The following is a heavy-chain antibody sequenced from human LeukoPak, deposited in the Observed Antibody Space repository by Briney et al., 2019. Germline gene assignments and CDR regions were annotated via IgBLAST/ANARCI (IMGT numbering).Heavy chain of an antibody. V-gene: IGHV4-59*08. CDR2: VYYSGST. Sequence: SETLSLTCTVSGGSISSYYWSWIRQPRGKGLEWIGYVYYSGSTNYNPSLKSRVTISVDTSKNHFSLKLSSVTAADTAVYSCARSIIGTRSKFDYWGQGTLVTVSS. CDR3: ARSIIGTRSKFDY. CDR1: GGSISSYY. J-gene: IGHJ4*02. D-gene: IGHD1/OR15-1a*01.